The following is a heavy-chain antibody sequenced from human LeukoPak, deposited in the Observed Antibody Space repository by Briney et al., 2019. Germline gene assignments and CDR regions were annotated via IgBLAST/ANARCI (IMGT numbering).Heavy chain of an antibody. CDR3: VRAVRVGASNWFDP. V-gene: IGHV4-59*01. J-gene: IGHJ5*02. CDR2: IYYSGST. D-gene: IGHD1-26*01. CDR1: GGSISSYY. Sequence: SETLSLTCAVSGGSISSYYWSWIRQPPGKGLEWIGYIYYSGSTNYNPSLKSRVTISVDTSKNQFSLKLSSVTAADTAVYYCVRAVRVGASNWFDPWGQGTLVTVSS.